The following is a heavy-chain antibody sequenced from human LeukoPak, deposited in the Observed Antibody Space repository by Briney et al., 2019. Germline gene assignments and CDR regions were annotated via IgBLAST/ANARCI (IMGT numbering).Heavy chain of an antibody. Sequence: TSETLSLTCTVSGGSISSYYWSWIRQPPGKGLEWIGYIYYSGSTNYNPSLKSRVTISVDTSKNQFSLKLSSVTAADTAVYYCARDRNYYDSSGYYFANWGQGTLVTVSS. J-gene: IGHJ4*02. CDR3: ARDRNYYDSSGYYFAN. V-gene: IGHV4-59*01. D-gene: IGHD3-22*01. CDR2: IYYSGST. CDR1: GGSISSYY.